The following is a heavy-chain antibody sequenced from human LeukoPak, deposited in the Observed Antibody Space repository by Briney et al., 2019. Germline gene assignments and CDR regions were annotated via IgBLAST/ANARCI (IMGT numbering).Heavy chain of an antibody. D-gene: IGHD2-8*02. CDR3: ARHALGGYWGAFDI. J-gene: IGHJ3*02. CDR2: IYHSGST. V-gene: IGHV4-38-2*01. CDR1: GYSISSGYY. Sequence: PSETLSLTCAVSGYSISSGYYWGWIRQPPGKGLEWIGSIYHSGSTYYNPSLKSRVTISVDTSKNQFSLKLSSVTAADTAVYYCARHALGGYWGAFDIWGQGTMVTVSS.